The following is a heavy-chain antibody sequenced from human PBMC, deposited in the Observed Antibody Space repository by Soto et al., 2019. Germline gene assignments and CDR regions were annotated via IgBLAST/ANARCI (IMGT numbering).Heavy chain of an antibody. V-gene: IGHV1-18*01. Sequence: ASVKGSCKTSGYTFTSDGSSWLRQAPGQRLEWMGWISAYNGNTNYAQKLQGRVTMTTDTSTSTAYMELRSLRSDDTAVYYCAGMVRDTNYYYGMDVWGQGTTVTVSS. CDR3: AGMVRDTNYYYGMDV. J-gene: IGHJ6*02. CDR1: GYTFTSDG. D-gene: IGHD3-10*01. CDR2: ISAYNGNT.